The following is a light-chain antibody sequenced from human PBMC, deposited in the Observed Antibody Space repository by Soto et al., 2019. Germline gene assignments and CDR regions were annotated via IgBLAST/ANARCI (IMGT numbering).Light chain of an antibody. V-gene: IGKV1-39*01. CDR2: GAS. Sequence: IQMTQSPSSLSASVGDRVTITCRASLTIGDSLSWFQQKAGKPPTLLIYGASALQSGVPARFSGSGSGTDFTLTISNMQREDFATYYCLQTYNLPRTFGQGTKV. CDR1: LTIGDS. J-gene: IGKJ1*01. CDR3: LQTYNLPRT.